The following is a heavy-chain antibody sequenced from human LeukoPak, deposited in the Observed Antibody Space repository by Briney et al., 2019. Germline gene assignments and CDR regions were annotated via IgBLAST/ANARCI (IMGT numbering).Heavy chain of an antibody. Sequence: PGGSLRLSCAASGFTVSSNYVSWVRQAPGKGLEWVSAISGSGGSTYYADSVKGRFTISRDNSKNTLYLQMNSLRAEDTAVYYCAKDRDYGVDGAYWGQGTLVTVSS. CDR1: GFTVSSNY. V-gene: IGHV3-23*01. J-gene: IGHJ4*02. D-gene: IGHD4-17*01. CDR3: AKDRDYGVDGAY. CDR2: ISGSGGST.